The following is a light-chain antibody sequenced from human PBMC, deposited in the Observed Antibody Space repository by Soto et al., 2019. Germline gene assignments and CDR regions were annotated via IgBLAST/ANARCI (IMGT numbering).Light chain of an antibody. V-gene: IGKV3-15*01. CDR2: ATS. CDR3: QQYGDWPLT. Sequence: EIVVTQSPATLSVSPGERATLSCRASQSVGNNFAWYQQKPGQAPRLLIFATSTRATGVPARFRGSGSGTEFNLTISSLQSEDFAVYYCQQYGDWPLTFGGGAKVEIE. J-gene: IGKJ4*01. CDR1: QSVGNN.